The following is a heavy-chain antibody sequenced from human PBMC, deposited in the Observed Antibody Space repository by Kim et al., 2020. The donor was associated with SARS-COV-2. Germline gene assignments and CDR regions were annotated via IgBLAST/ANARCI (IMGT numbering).Heavy chain of an antibody. D-gene: IGHD6-19*01. CDR3: AKDRGYSSGWYWDYFDY. CDR1: GFTFSSYA. CDR2: ISGSGGST. Sequence: GGSLRLSCAASGFTFSSYAMSWVRQAPGEGLEWVSAISGSGGSTYYADSVKGRFTISRDNSKNTLYLQMNSLRAEDTAVYYCAKDRGYSSGWYWDYFDYWGQGTLVTVSS. J-gene: IGHJ4*02. V-gene: IGHV3-23*01.